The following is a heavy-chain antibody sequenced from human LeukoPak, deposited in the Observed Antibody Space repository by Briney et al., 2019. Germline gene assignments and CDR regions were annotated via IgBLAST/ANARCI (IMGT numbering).Heavy chain of an antibody. Sequence: QTGGSLRLSCAASGFTFSRYAMSWVRQAPGKGLEWVSVISGSGGSAYYADSVKGRFTISRDNSKNTLYLQMNGLRAEDTAVYYCAGGHSSSWYWFDPWGQGTLVTVSP. J-gene: IGHJ5*02. CDR1: GFTFSRYA. CDR3: AGGHSSSWYWFDP. CDR2: ISGSGGSA. D-gene: IGHD6-13*01. V-gene: IGHV3-23*01.